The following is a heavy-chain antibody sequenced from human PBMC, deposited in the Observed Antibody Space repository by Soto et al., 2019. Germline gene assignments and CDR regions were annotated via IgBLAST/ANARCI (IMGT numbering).Heavy chain of an antibody. Sequence: QVQLVQSGAEVKKPGASVKVSCKASGYDFSSYPINWVRQAPGQRPEWVGWINVANGNTQYSRKVQDRVTITRDTSANTVYMLLSSLRSEDTAVYFCARRGLPSTIGGAAWAYLDHWGQGTLVTVSS. CDR1: GYDFSSYP. V-gene: IGHV1-3*01. CDR3: ARRGLPSTIGGAAWAYLDH. J-gene: IGHJ4*02. D-gene: IGHD1-26*01. CDR2: INVANGNT.